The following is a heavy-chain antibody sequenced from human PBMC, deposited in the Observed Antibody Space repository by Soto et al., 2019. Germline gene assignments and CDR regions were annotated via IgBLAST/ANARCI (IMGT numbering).Heavy chain of an antibody. CDR3: ARDKITGLFDY. CDR1: GGSISSCGYY. D-gene: IGHD2-8*02. Sequence: TLSLTCTVSGGSISSCGYYWSWIRHHPGKGLEWIGDIYYSGSTNYNPSLKSRVTISVDTSKNQFSLKLTSVTAADTAVYYCARDKITGLFDYWGQGTLVTVSS. CDR2: IYYSGST. V-gene: IGHV4-31*03. J-gene: IGHJ4*02.